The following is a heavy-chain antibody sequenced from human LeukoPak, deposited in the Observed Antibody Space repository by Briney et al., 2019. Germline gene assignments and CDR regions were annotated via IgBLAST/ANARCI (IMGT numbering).Heavy chain of an antibody. CDR1: GGSFRGYY. CDR3: ARGNRRLGYYGSGSRLPYDS. J-gene: IGHJ5*02. Sequence: SETLSLTCDVYGGSFRGYYWTWIRQSPGKGLEWLGEFTHLETTNYNPSLKSRVTVSVDTSKNQFSLSLASVTAADTAVYFCARGNRRLGYYGSGSRLPYDSWGQGTLVTVSS. CDR2: FTHLETT. V-gene: IGHV4-34*01. D-gene: IGHD3-10*01.